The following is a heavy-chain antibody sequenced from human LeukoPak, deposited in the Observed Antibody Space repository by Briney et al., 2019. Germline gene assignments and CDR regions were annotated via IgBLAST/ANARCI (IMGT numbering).Heavy chain of an antibody. J-gene: IGHJ4*02. V-gene: IGHV1-69*04. CDR2: IIPILGIA. D-gene: IGHD6-19*01. CDR1: GGTFSSYA. CDR3: ARGVAGLTDY. Sequence: SVKVSCKASGGTFSSYAISWVRQAPGQGLEWMGRIIPILGIANYAQKLQGRVTITADKSTSTAYMELSSLRSEDAAVYYCARGVAGLTDYWGQGTLVTVSS.